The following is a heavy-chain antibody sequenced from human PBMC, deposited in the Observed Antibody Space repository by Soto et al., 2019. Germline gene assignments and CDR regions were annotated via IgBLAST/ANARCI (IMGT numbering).Heavy chain of an antibody. CDR3: ARGSSGWGVDY. J-gene: IGHJ4*02. Sequence: EVQLLESGGGLVQPGGSLRLSCTASGFTFSSYGMNWVRQAPGKGLEWVSATGDGCTYYADSVRGRFTISRDDSKNTLFLQMNTLTAEDTAVYYCARGSSGWGVDYWGQGTLVTVSS. D-gene: IGHD6-19*01. CDR1: GFTFSSYG. V-gene: IGHV3-23*01. CDR2: TGDGCT.